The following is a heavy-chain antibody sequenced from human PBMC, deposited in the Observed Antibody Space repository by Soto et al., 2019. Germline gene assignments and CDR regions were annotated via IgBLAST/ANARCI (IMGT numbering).Heavy chain of an antibody. V-gene: IGHV3-30*18. D-gene: IGHD2-21*02. CDR2: ISYDGSNK. J-gene: IGHJ4*02. CDR1: GFTVSSNY. Sequence: GGSLRLSCAASGFTVSSNYMSWVRQAPGKGLEWVAVISYDGSNKYYADSVKGRFTISRDNSKNTLYLQMNSLRAEDTAVYYCAKDQNCGGDCYQFDYWGQGTLVTVSS. CDR3: AKDQNCGGDCYQFDY.